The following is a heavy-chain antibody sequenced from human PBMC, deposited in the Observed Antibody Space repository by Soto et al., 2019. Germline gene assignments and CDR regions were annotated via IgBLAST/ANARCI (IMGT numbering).Heavy chain of an antibody. D-gene: IGHD3-16*01. CDR1: GGTFSSYA. CDR3: ARGGGDLDY. J-gene: IGHJ4*02. Sequence: QVQLVQSGAEVKKPGSSVKVSCKASGGTFSSYAISWVRQAPGQGLEWMGGIIPIFGTANYAKKFQGSVTISAAEPSSGAYTGLSSLRSEDRVVYYCARGGGDLDYWGQGTLVTVSS. CDR2: IIPIFGTA. V-gene: IGHV1-69*01.